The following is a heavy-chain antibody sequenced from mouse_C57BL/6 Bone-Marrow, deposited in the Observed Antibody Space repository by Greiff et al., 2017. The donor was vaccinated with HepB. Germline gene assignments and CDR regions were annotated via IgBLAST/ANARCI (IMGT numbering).Heavy chain of an antibody. Sequence: QVQLQQPGAELVKPGASVKMSCKASGYTFTSYWITWVKQRPGQGLEWIGDIYPGSGSTNYNKKFKSKATLTVDTSSSTAYMQLSSLTSEDSAVYYCERGGTTVVAAVDYWGQGTSVTVSS. V-gene: IGHV1-55*01. CDR3: ERGGTTVVAAVDY. D-gene: IGHD1-1*01. J-gene: IGHJ4*01. CDR1: GYTFTSYW. CDR2: IYPGSGST.